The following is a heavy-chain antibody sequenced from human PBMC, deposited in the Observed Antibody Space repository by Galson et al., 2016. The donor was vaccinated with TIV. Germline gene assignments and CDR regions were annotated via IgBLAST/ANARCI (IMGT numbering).Heavy chain of an antibody. Sequence: SVKVSCKASGGTFSSYVIKWVRQAPGQGLEWMGEIIPMFGTANYAQKFQGRVTITADESTSTVYMELTSLTSEDSALYYCAKDRNTAMDTYHFYYGMDVWGQGTTVTVSS. J-gene: IGHJ6*02. CDR3: AKDRNTAMDTYHFYYGMDV. CDR2: IIPMFGTA. V-gene: IGHV1-69*13. CDR1: GGTFSSYV. D-gene: IGHD5-18*01.